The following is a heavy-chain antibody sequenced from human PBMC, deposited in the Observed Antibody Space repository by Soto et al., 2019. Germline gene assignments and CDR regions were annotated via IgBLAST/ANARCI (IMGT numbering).Heavy chain of an antibody. V-gene: IGHV1-18*01. Sequence: ASVKVSCTASCYTFTSYGISWVRQSPVQGLEWMGWISAYNGNTNYAQKLQGRVTRTTDTSTSTAYMELRSLRPDDTAVYYCARDGVAVVDATPDYYYYYGMDVWGQGTTVTVSS. CDR1: CYTFTSYG. CDR3: ARDGVAVVDATPDYYYYYGMDV. CDR2: ISAYNGNT. D-gene: IGHD2-15*01. J-gene: IGHJ6*02.